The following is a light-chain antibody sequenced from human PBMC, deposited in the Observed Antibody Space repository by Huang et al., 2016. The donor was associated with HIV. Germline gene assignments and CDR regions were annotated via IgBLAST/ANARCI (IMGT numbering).Light chain of an antibody. CDR1: QDISSS. CDR3: QQVNNYPYT. CDR2: GAS. J-gene: IGKJ2*01. Sequence: IQLTQSPSSLSASVGDRVTITCRASQDISSSLAWYQQKPGKAPKLLIYGASTLQSGVPSRLSGSGSGTDFTLTISSLQPEDSATYYCQQVNNYPYTFGQGTKLEIE. V-gene: IGKV1-9*01.